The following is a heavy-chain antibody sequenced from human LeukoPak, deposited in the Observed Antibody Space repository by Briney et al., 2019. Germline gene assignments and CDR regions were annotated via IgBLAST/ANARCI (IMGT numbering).Heavy chain of an antibody. V-gene: IGHV4-34*01. J-gene: IGHJ4*02. CDR1: GGSFSGYY. CDR3: AREGTYYYDSSGYPLLGFDY. CDR2: INHSGST. D-gene: IGHD3-22*01. Sequence: KPSETLSLTCAVYGGSFSGYYWSWIRQPPGKGLEWIGEINHSGSTNYNPSLKSRVTISVDTSKNQFSLKLSSVTAADTAVYYCAREGTYYYDSSGYPLLGFDYWGQGTLVTVSS.